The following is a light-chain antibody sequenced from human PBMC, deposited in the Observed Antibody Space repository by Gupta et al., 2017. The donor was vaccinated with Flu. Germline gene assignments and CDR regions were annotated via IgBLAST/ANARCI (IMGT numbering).Light chain of an antibody. CDR1: QSIGTW. CDR3: QQYNSYSWT. Sequence: DIPMTQSPSTLAASVGDTVVSSCRASQSIGTWLAWYQQKPGKSPKLLLYKASILESGVPSRFSGSGSGTEFSLTISSLQPDDFATYYCQQYNSYSWTFGQGTKVEIK. CDR2: KAS. V-gene: IGKV1-5*03. J-gene: IGKJ1*01.